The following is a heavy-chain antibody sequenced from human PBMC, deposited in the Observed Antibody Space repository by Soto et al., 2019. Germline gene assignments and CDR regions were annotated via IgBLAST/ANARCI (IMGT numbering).Heavy chain of an antibody. V-gene: IGHV5-51*01. CDR2: IYPGDSDT. Sequence: PGESLKISCKASGYTFSKSWIGWVRQMPGKGLEWMGIIYPGDSDTRYSASFLGQVTISADKTITTVYLQCRGLQASDSATYYWARTAWVPAEIDPLFYGLDIWWQGTTVAVSS. J-gene: IGHJ6*01. CDR3: ARTAWVPAEIDPLFYGLDI. CDR1: GYTFSKSW. D-gene: IGHD2-2*01.